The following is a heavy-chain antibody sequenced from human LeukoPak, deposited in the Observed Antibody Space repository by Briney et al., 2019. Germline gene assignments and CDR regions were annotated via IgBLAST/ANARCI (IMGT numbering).Heavy chain of an antibody. CDR2: IYYSGST. CDR3: ARGSYSSYTFDY. Sequence: PSQTLSLTCTVSGGSISIDGYYWSWIRQHPGKGLEWIGYIYYSGSTYYNPSLKSRVTISVDTSKNQFSLKLSSVTAADTAVYYCARGSYSSYTFDYWGQGTLVTVSS. D-gene: IGHD6-6*01. V-gene: IGHV4-31*03. J-gene: IGHJ4*02. CDR1: GGSISIDGYY.